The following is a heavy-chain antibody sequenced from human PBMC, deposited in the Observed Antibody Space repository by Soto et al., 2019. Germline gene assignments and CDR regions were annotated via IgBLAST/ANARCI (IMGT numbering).Heavy chain of an antibody. J-gene: IGHJ1*01. CDR3: ARHSGVAEDGTD. CDR1: GYSISLGYY. Sequence: PSETLSLTCAVSGYSISLGYYWGWIRQPPGKGLEWIGSIYHSGNTYYNPSLKSRVSISLDTSKNHFSLELTSVTAADTAVYYCARHSGVAEDGTDWGQGTLVTVSS. CDR2: IYHSGNT. D-gene: IGHD6-13*01. V-gene: IGHV4-38-2*01.